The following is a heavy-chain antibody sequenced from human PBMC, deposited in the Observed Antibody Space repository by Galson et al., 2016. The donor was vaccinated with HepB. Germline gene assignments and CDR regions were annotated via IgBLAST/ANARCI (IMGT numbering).Heavy chain of an antibody. CDR3: AKRPYSYGWHYGMDV. V-gene: IGHV3-23*01. Sequence: SLRLSCAGSGFTFATYPMSWVRQAPGKGLEWVSGITSGGTTYYADSVKGRFTISRDNSKNILYLQVKSLRDEDTAVYYCAKRPYSYGWHYGMDVWGQGTTVTVSS. J-gene: IGHJ6*02. CDR1: GFTFATYP. D-gene: IGHD5-18*01. CDR2: ITSGGTT.